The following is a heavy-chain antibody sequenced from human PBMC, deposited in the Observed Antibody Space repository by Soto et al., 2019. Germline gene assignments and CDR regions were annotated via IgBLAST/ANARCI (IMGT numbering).Heavy chain of an antibody. J-gene: IGHJ4*02. CDR1: GDSISSGNW. CDR2: IYHTGST. CDR3: ARGGSPVDY. Sequence: SETLSLTCTISGDSISSGNWWSWVRQPPGKGLEWIGEIYHTGSTTYNPSLKSRVTISVDKSKNQFSLKLNSVTAADTALYYCARGGSPVDYWGQGTLVTVSS. V-gene: IGHV4-4*02.